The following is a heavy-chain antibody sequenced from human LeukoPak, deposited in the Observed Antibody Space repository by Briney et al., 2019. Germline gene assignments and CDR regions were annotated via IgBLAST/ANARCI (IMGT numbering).Heavy chain of an antibody. CDR3: ARDVDELGYGSSTSCRRLYYFDY. J-gene: IGHJ4*02. V-gene: IGHV1-2*02. D-gene: IGHD2-2*01. CDR2: INPNSGGT. CDR1: GYTFTGYY. Sequence: ASVKVSCKASGYTFTGYYMHWVRQAPGQGLEWMGWINPNSGGTNYAQKFQGRVTMTRDTSISTAYMEVSRLRSDDTAVYYCARDVDELGYGSSTSCRRLYYFDYWGQGTLVTVSS.